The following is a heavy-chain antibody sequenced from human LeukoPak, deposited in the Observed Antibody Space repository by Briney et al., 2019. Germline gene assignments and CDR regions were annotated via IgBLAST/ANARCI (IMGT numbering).Heavy chain of an antibody. CDR3: ASGGYSSGWPVAWYFDL. J-gene: IGHJ2*01. CDR1: GGSVSSGRYY. Sequence: SETLSLTCTVSGGSVSSGRYYWSWIRQPPGKGLEGIGYIYDSGSTNYNPSLKSRVTISVNTSKNQFSLKLSSVTAADTAVYYCASGGYSSGWPVAWYFDLWGRGTLVTVSS. CDR2: IYDSGST. V-gene: IGHV4-61*01. D-gene: IGHD6-19*01.